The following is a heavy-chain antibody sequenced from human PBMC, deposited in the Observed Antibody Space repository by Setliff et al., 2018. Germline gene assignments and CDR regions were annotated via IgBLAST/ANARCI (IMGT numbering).Heavy chain of an antibody. D-gene: IGHD3-10*01. CDR3: FGAGTCSY. CDR2: INPDASEK. J-gene: IGHJ4*02. V-gene: IGHV3-7*01. Sequence: GGSLRLSCAASGFTFSNCWVSWVRQAPGKGLEWLASINPDASEKYYADSVKGRFTISRDNAKNSLSLQMNNLRIEDTAVYYCFGAGTCSYWGQGTLVTVSS. CDR1: GFTFSNCW.